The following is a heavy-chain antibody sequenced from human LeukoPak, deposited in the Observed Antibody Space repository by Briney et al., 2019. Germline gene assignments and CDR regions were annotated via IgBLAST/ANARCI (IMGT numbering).Heavy chain of an antibody. CDR1: GFTFSNYA. Sequence: PGGSLRLSCAASGFTFSNYAMSWVRQAPGKGLEWVSGISGSGASTDYADFVKGRFTISRDKSTNMLYLQMNSLRAEDTAVYYCAREGGPTYYYDSSGYYPLDYWGQGTLVTVSS. V-gene: IGHV3-23*01. D-gene: IGHD3-22*01. J-gene: IGHJ4*02. CDR3: AREGGPTYYYDSSGYYPLDY. CDR2: ISGSGAST.